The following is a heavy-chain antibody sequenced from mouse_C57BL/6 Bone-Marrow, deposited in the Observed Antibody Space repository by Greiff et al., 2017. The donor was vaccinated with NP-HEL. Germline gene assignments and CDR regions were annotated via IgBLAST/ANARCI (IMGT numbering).Heavy chain of an antibody. J-gene: IGHJ1*03. Sequence: VQLQQPGAELVKPGASVKLSCKASGYTFTSYWMQWVKQRPGQGLEWIGEIDPSDSYTNYNQKFKGKATLTVDTSSSTAYMQLSSLTSEDSAVYYCARPVVATRWYFDVWGTGTTVTVSS. D-gene: IGHD1-1*01. CDR2: IDPSDSYT. CDR1: GYTFTSYW. V-gene: IGHV1-50*01. CDR3: ARPVVATRWYFDV.